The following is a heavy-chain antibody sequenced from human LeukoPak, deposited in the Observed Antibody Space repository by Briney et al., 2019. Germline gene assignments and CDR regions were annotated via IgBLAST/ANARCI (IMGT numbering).Heavy chain of an antibody. J-gene: IGHJ6*03. CDR2: ISSSSSYI. CDR3: ARDGGGYDPMDYYYMDV. V-gene: IGHV3-21*01. D-gene: IGHD3-3*01. Sequence: PGGSLRLSCAASGFTFSSHAMTWVRQAPGKGLEWVSAISSSSSYIYYADSVKGRFTISRDNAKNSLYLQMNSLRAEDTAVYYCARDGGGYDPMDYYYMDVWGKGTTVTVSS. CDR1: GFTFSSHA.